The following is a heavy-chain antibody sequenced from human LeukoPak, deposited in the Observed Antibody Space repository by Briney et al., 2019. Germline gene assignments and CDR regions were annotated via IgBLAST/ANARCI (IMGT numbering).Heavy chain of an antibody. V-gene: IGHV3-7*01. D-gene: IGHD2-2*01. J-gene: IGHJ5*02. Sequence: GGSLRLSCAASGFTFSSYWMSWVRQAPGRGLEWVANIKQDGSEKYYVDSVRGRFTISRDNAKNSLYLQMNSLRAEDTAVYYCARDLQGPAANWFDPWGEGTLVTVSS. CDR1: GFTFSSYW. CDR3: ARDLQGPAANWFDP. CDR2: IKQDGSEK.